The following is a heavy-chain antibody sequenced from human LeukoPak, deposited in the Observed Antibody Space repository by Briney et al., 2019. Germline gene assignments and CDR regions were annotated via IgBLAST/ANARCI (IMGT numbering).Heavy chain of an antibody. Sequence: GSLKISCKGSGYSFTSYWIGWVRQMPGKGLEWMGIIYPGDSDTRYSPSSQGQVTISADKSISTAYLQWSSLKASDTAMYYCAKQASNYYDRNDAFDIWGQGTMVTVSS. CDR2: IYPGDSDT. V-gene: IGHV5-51*01. D-gene: IGHD3-22*01. CDR3: AKQASNYYDRNDAFDI. CDR1: GYSFTSYW. J-gene: IGHJ3*02.